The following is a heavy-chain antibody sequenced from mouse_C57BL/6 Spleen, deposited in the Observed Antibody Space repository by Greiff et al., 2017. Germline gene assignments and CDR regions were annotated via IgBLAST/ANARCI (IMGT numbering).Heavy chain of an antibody. Sequence: VKLMESGPGLVQPSQSLSITCTVSGFSLTSYGVHWVRQPPGKGLEWLGVIWSGGSTDYNAAFISRLSISKDNSKSQVFFKMNSLQADDTAIYYCAKLGPYYYAMDYWGQGTSVTVSS. V-gene: IGHV2-4*01. CDR1: GFSLTSYG. D-gene: IGHD4-1*01. CDR2: IWSGGST. J-gene: IGHJ4*01. CDR3: AKLGPYYYAMDY.